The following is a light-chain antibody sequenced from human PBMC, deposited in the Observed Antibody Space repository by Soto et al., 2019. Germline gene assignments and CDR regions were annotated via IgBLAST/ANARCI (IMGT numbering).Light chain of an antibody. CDR3: QQYYDTPT. Sequence: DFVMTQSPDSLAVSLGERATINCKSSQSVFYSSNNKNYLAWYQQKPGQSPKLLIYWASTRESGVPDRFSGSGSGTDFTLTISSLQAEDVAVYYCQQYYDTPTFGQGTKVEIK. CDR1: QSVFYSSNNKNY. V-gene: IGKV4-1*01. J-gene: IGKJ1*01. CDR2: WAS.